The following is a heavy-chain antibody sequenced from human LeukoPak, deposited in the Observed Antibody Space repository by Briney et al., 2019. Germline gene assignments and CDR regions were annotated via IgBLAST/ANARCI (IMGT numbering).Heavy chain of an antibody. Sequence: SVKVSCKASGFTFHTSAMQWVRQARGQRLEWIGWIVLGSGNTVYSHKFHDRVIITRDMSTSTVYMELDSLGSEDTAVYYCAAQRGASLHDFWSTRLFDPWGQGTLATVSS. J-gene: IGHJ5*02. D-gene: IGHD3-3*01. V-gene: IGHV1-58*02. CDR3: AAQRGASLHDFWSTRLFDP. CDR1: GFTFHTSA. CDR2: IVLGSGNT.